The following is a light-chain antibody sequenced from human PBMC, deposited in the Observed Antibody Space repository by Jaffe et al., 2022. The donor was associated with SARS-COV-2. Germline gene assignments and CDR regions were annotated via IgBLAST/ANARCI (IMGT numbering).Light chain of an antibody. Sequence: DIQMTQSPSSLSASVGDRVTITCRASQSVSSRLNWYQQKPGRAPKLLIYTASSLQSGVPSRFSGSGSGTDFTLTISSLQPEDSATYYCQQSYSIPWTFGQGTKVEIK. CDR3: QQSYSIPWT. CDR2: TAS. J-gene: IGKJ1*01. CDR1: QSVSSR. V-gene: IGKV1-39*01.